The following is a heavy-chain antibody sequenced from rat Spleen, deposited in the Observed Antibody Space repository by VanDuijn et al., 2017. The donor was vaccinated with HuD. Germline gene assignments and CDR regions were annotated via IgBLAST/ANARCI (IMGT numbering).Heavy chain of an antibody. J-gene: IGHJ3*01. CDR2: IHYEGSST. CDR3: ARPTEGIAWFAY. Sequence: EVQLVESGGGLVQPGGSMNLSCAASGFTFNDYYMAWVRQAPKKGLEWVASIHYEGSSTYYGDSVKGRFTISRDNAKITLYLQMNSLRSEDTATYYCARPTEGIAWFAYWGQGTLVTVSS. D-gene: IGHD1-11*01. V-gene: IGHV5-22*01. CDR1: GFTFNDYY.